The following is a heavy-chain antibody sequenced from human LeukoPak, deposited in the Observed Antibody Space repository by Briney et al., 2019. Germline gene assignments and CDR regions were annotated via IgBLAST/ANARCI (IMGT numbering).Heavy chain of an antibody. CDR1: VFTFSSYP. D-gene: IGHD3-9*01. CDR2: ISSNGGST. V-gene: IGHV3-64*04. Sequence: GASLRLSCSATVFTFSSYPVHWVRQAPWKGLEYVSAISSNGGSTYYADSVKGRFTISRDNSKNTLYLQMNSLRAEDTAVYYCASGPPNYDILTGYPYWGQGTLVTVSS. CDR3: ASGPPNYDILTGYPY. J-gene: IGHJ4*02.